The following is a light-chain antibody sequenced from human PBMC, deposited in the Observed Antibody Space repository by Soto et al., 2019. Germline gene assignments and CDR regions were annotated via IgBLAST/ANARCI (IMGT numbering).Light chain of an antibody. CDR3: QQDYNLPQS. J-gene: IGKJ1*01. V-gene: IGKV3D-7*01. Sequence: PGGRVTLSCRASQSVSSSYLTWYQQKPGQAPRLLIYGASTRATGIPARFSGSGSGTDFTLTISSLQPEDFAVYYCQQDYNLPQSFGQGTKVDIK. CDR1: QSVSSSY. CDR2: GAS.